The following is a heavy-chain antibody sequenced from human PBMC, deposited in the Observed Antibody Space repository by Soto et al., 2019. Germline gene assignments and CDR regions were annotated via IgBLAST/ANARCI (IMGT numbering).Heavy chain of an antibody. J-gene: IGHJ4*02. Sequence: GASVKVSCKGSGYTFISYPVNWFRQAPGQSLEWIGWINTDNGNTKYSQRFQGRVTITRDTSASTAYMELSSLRSEDTAVYFCEREGGEYWGQGTLVTVSS. CDR1: GYTFISYP. V-gene: IGHV1-3*04. D-gene: IGHD3-16*01. CDR2: INTDNGNT. CDR3: EREGGEY.